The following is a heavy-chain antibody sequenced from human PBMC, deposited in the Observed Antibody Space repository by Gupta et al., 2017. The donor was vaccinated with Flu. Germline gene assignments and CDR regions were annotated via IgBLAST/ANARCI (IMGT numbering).Heavy chain of an antibody. D-gene: IGHD2-15*01. CDR3: ARVYAEEVAGVGTGDAFDD. Sequence: QTTLKESGPTLVRPTETLTLTCTVSGFSLTTLGMVVGCIRQPPGKALGWLALIYWDGDRRYSPYLRERLTIDKDESKNTVVLTVSNMNPVDTAAYYCARVYAEEVAGVGTGDAFDDWGRGTVVTVSS. V-gene: IGHV2-5*02. J-gene: IGHJ3*01. CDR2: IYWDGDR. CDR1: GFSLTTLGMV.